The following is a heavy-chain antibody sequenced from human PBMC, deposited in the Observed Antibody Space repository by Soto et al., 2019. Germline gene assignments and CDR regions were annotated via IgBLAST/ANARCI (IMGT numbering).Heavy chain of an antibody. J-gene: IGHJ4*02. D-gene: IGHD3-22*01. CDR2: IYYSGST. CDR3: ARGVEDDSSGYYLDY. V-gene: IGHV4-59*01. Sequence: QVQLQESGPGLVKPSETLSLTCTVSGGSISSYYWSWIRQPPGKGLEWIGYIYYSGSTNYNPSLKSRVTISVDTSKNQFSLKLSSVTAADTAVYYCARGVEDDSSGYYLDYWGQGTLVTVSS. CDR1: GGSISSYY.